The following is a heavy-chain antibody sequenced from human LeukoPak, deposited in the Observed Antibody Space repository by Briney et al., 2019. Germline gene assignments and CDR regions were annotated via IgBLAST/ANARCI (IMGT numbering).Heavy chain of an antibody. D-gene: IGHD3-22*01. J-gene: IGHJ4*02. V-gene: IGHV4-31*03. CDR1: GGSISSGGYY. CDR3: ARGGRYHYDSSGYFYYFDY. CDR2: IYYSGST. Sequence: SETLSLTCTVSGGSISSGGYYWSWIRQHPGKGLEWIGYIYYSGSTYYNPSLKSRVTISVDTSKNQFSLKLSSVTAADTAVYYCARGGRYHYDSSGYFYYFDYWGQGTLVTVSS.